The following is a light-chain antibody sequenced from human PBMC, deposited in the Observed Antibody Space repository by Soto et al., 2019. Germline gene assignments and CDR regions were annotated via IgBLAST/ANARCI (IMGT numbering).Light chain of an antibody. CDR1: QSISNS. CDR2: KAS. V-gene: IGKV1-5*03. J-gene: IGKJ4*01. Sequence: DIQMTQSPSTLSASVGDRVTITCRASQSISNSLAWYQQKPGKAPNLLIYKASSLESAVPSRFSGSGSGTEFTLTVSSLQPDDVATYYWRQYVSYPVTFGGGTKVEMK. CDR3: RQYVSYPVT.